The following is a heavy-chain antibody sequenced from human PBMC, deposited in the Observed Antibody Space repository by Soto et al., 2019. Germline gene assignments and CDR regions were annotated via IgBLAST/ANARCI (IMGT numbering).Heavy chain of an antibody. CDR1: GFTFSSFA. V-gene: IGHV3-30-3*01. D-gene: IGHD2-21*02. Sequence: SLRLSCAASGFTFSSFAVYWVRQAPGKGLDWLAVISYDGSKKYYADSVRGRFTISRDNSKNTLYLQMNGLRTEDTAVYYCTRDTHYGDRAFGDYWGQGTLVTVSS. CDR3: TRDTHYGDRAFGDY. CDR2: ISYDGSKK. J-gene: IGHJ4*02.